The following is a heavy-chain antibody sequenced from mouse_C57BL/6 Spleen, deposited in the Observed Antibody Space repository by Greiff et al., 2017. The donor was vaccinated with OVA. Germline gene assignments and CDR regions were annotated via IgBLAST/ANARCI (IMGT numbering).Heavy chain of an antibody. CDR2: ISYDGSN. V-gene: IGHV3-6*01. CDR3: AREGEFITTVVTYFDV. CDR1: GYSITSGYY. D-gene: IGHD1-1*01. J-gene: IGHJ1*03. Sequence: VQLKQSGPGLVKPSQSLSLTCSVTGYSITSGYYWNWIRQFPGNKLEWMGYISYDGSNNYNPSLKNRISITRDTSKNQFFLKLNSVTTEDTATYYCAREGEFITTVVTYFDVWGTGTTVTVSS.